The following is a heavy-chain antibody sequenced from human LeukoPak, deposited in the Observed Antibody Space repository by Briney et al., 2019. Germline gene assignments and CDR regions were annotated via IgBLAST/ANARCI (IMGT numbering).Heavy chain of an antibody. CDR2: IIPIFGTA. CDR3: ARASYYDFWSGYYPFDY. V-gene: IGHV1-69*13. CDR1: GGTFSSYA. J-gene: IGHJ4*02. D-gene: IGHD3-3*01. Sequence: SVKVSCKASGGTFSSYAISWVRQAPGQGLEWMGGIIPIFGTANYAQKFQGRVTITADESTSTAYMELSSLRSEDTAVYYCARASYYDFWSGYYPFDYWGQGTLVTVSS.